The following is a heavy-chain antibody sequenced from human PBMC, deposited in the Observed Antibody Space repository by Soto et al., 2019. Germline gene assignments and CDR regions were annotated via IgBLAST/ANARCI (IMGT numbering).Heavy chain of an antibody. CDR1: GFTFSSYA. D-gene: IGHD3-16*01. V-gene: IGHV3-23*01. CDR2: ISGSGGSK. J-gene: IGHJ3*02. CDR3: AKDPTLTYDYIFEADAFDI. Sequence: GGSLRLSCAASGFTFSSYAMSWVRQAPGKGLEWVSAISGSGGSKYYADSVKGRFTISRDNSKNTLYLQMNSLRAEDTAVYYWAKDPTLTYDYIFEADAFDIWGQGTMVTVSS.